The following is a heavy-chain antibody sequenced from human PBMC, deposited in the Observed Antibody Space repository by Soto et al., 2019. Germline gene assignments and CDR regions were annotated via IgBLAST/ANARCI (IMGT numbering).Heavy chain of an antibody. Sequence: GXSLRLSCAASGFTFYNYAINWVQQAPGKGLEWVSTIDYDGVNKHYADSVKGRVTITRDTSASTSYMELTSLGSEDTAVYHCARGYCSSTSCQYYFDYWGQGTLVTVSS. CDR3: ARGYCSSTSCQYYFDY. CDR2: IDYDGVNK. D-gene: IGHD2-2*01. V-gene: IGHV3-23*01. CDR1: GFTFYNYA. J-gene: IGHJ4*02.